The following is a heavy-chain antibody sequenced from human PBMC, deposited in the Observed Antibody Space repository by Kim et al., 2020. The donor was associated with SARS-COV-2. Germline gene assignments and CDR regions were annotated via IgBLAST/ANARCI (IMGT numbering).Heavy chain of an antibody. CDR1: GYTLTELS. CDR3: ATTKGYSSGQNAFYE. CDR2: FDPEADDT. Sequence: ASVKVSCKVSGYTLTELSMHWVRQAPGKGIEWMGGFDPEADDTVYAKKLQGRVTMTEDTSTDTAYMEQRSLRSEDTAVYYCATTKGYSSGQNAFYEWGKG. D-gene: IGHD6-19*01. V-gene: IGHV1-24*01. J-gene: IGHJ6*03.